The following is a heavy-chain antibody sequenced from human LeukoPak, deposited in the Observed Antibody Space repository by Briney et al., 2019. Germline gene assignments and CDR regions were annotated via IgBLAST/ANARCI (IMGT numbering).Heavy chain of an antibody. J-gene: IGHJ3*02. CDR2: IYYSGST. CDR3: ARQATDPSYAFDI. D-gene: IGHD5-24*01. Sequence: PSETLSLTCTVSGGSISSYYWSWIRQPPGKGLEWIGYIYYSGSTNYNPSLMSRVTISVDTSKNQFSLKLSSVTAADTAVYYCARQATDPSYAFDIWGQGTVVTVSS. V-gene: IGHV4-59*01. CDR1: GGSISSYY.